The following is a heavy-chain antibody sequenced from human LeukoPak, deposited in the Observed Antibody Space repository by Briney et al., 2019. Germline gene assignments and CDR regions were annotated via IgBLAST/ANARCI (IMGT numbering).Heavy chain of an antibody. CDR2: ISYDGSSK. Sequence: GGSLRLSCAASGFTFSSYGMHWVRQAPGKGLEWVAVISYDGSSKYYADSVRGRFTISRDNSKNTLYLQMNSLRAEDTAVYYCAKDTGYIVVVPAALMDVWGQGTTVTVSS. CDR3: AKDTGYIVVVPAALMDV. J-gene: IGHJ6*02. CDR1: GFTFSSYG. V-gene: IGHV3-30*18. D-gene: IGHD2-2*01.